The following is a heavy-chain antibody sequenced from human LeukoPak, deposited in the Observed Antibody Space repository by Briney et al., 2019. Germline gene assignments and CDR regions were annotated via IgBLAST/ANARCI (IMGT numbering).Heavy chain of an antibody. CDR1: GFTFSSYA. D-gene: IGHD1-7*01. J-gene: IGHJ2*01. CDR3: ATAWNSKYWYFDL. CDR2: ISYDGSNK. Sequence: PGGSLRLSCAASGFTFSSYAMHWVRQAPGKGLEWVVVISYDGSNKYYADSVKGRFTISRDNAKNSLYLQMNSLRAEDTALYYCATAWNSKYWYFDLWGRGTLVTVSS. V-gene: IGHV3-30-3*01.